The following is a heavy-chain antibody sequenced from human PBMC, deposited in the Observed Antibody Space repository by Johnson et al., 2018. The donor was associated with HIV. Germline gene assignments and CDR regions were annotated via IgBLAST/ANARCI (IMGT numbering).Heavy chain of an antibody. J-gene: IGHJ3*02. Sequence: QVQLVESGGGVVQPGGSLRLSCAASGFTFSSYAMHWVRQAPGKGLEWVAVISYDGSNKYYADSVKGRFTISRDDSKNTLYLQINSLKTEDTAVYYCRLVEAIWYDSSGPSDAFDIWGQGTMVTVSS. CDR1: GFTFSSYA. V-gene: IGHV3-30*04. D-gene: IGHD3-22*01. CDR3: RLVEAIWYDSSGPSDAFDI. CDR2: ISYDGSNK.